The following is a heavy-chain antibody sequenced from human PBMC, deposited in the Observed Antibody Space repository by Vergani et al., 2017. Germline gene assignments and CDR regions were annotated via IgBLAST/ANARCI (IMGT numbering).Heavy chain of an antibody. CDR2: IKEDGSEK. Sequence: EVQLVESGGGLVQPGGSLRLSCAASEFTFNNYWMSWVRQAPGKGLEWVANIKEDGSEKNYVDSVKGRFTISRYNTENSLYLQMNSLRAEDTAVYYCAREDLWIGSSWDYFDYWGQGTLVTVSS. J-gene: IGHJ4*02. V-gene: IGHV3-7*01. CDR3: AREDLWIGSSWDYFDY. D-gene: IGHD6-13*01. CDR1: EFTFNNYW.